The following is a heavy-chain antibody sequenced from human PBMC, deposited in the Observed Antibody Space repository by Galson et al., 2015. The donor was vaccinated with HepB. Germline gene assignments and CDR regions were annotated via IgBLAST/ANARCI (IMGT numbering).Heavy chain of an antibody. CDR3: AKFSPDDFWSGYYPFDY. Sequence: SLRLSCAASGFTFSSYAMSWVRQAPGKGLEWVSAISGSGGSTYYADSVKGRFTISRDNSKNTLYLQMNSLRAEDTAVYYCAKFSPDDFWSGYYPFDYWGQGTLVTVSS. D-gene: IGHD3-3*01. V-gene: IGHV3-23*01. CDR2: ISGSGGST. CDR1: GFTFSSYA. J-gene: IGHJ4*02.